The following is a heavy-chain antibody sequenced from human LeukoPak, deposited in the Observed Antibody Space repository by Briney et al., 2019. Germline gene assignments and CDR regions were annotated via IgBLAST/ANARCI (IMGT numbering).Heavy chain of an antibody. D-gene: IGHD4/OR15-4a*01. Sequence: SETLSLTCTVSGGSISSYYWSWIRQPAGKGLERIGRIYTSGSTNYNPSLKSRVTLSVDTSKNQFSLKLSSVTAADTAVYYCARLGDYGNLDYWGQGTLVTVSS. V-gene: IGHV4-4*07. CDR2: IYTSGST. CDR3: ARLGDYGNLDY. CDR1: GGSISSYY. J-gene: IGHJ4*02.